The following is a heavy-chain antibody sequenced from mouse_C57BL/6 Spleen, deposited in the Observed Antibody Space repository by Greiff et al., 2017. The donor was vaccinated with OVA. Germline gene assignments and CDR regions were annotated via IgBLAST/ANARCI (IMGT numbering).Heavy chain of an antibody. D-gene: IGHD1-1*01. CDR3: ARGYYGSSSYYAMDY. CDR2: IYPGSGST. V-gene: IGHV1-55*01. J-gene: IGHJ4*01. CDR1: GYTFTSYW. Sequence: VQLQQPGAELVKPGASVKMSCKASGYTFTSYWITWVKQRPGQGLEWIGDIYPGSGSTNYNEKFKSKATLTVDTSSSTAYMQLSSLTSEDSAVYYCARGYYGSSSYYAMDYWGQGTSVTVSS.